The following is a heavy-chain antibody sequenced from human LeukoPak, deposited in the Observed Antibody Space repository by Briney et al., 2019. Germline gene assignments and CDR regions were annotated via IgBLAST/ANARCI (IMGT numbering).Heavy chain of an antibody. Sequence: PGGSLRLSCGASGFTFSSYAMSWVRQAPGKGLEWVSAISGSGGSTYYADSVKGRFTISRDNSKNTLYLQMNSLRAEDTAVYYCAKDYEGYCSSTSCYIFDYWGQGTLVTVSS. D-gene: IGHD2-2*02. J-gene: IGHJ4*02. V-gene: IGHV3-23*01. CDR1: GFTFSSYA. CDR2: ISGSGGST. CDR3: AKDYEGYCSSTSCYIFDY.